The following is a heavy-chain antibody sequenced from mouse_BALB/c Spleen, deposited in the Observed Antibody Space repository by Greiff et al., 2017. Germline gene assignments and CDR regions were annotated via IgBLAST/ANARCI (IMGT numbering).Heavy chain of an antibody. Sequence: QVQLQQSGAELARPGASVKLSCKASGYTFTSYWMQWVKQRPGQGLEWIGAIYPGDGDTRYTQKFKGKATLTADKSSSTAYMQLSSLASEDSAVYYCASRGYGNYYAMDYWGQGTSVTVSS. CDR2: IYPGDGDT. J-gene: IGHJ4*01. CDR3: ASRGYGNYYAMDY. CDR1: GYTFTSYW. D-gene: IGHD2-10*02. V-gene: IGHV1-87*01.